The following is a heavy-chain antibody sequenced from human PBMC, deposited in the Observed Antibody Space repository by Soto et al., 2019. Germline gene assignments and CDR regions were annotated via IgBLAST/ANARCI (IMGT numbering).Heavy chain of an antibody. D-gene: IGHD3-3*01. Sequence: VQLQESGPGLVKPSETLSLICTVSGDSISGYYWTWIRQPPGKGLEWIWDVFYSGSTTYNPSLKNRVTISVDTAKNHFSLKLRSVAAADTPVYFCARIERGYFVYWGQGTLITVTS. CDR3: ARIERGYFVY. V-gene: IGHV4-59*08. CDR1: GDSISGYY. J-gene: IGHJ4*02. CDR2: VFYSGST.